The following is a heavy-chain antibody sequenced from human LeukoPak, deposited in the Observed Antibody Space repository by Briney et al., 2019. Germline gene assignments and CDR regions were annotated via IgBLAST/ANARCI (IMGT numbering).Heavy chain of an antibody. D-gene: IGHD5-18*01. V-gene: IGHV3-74*01. Sequence: GGSLRLSCVRSGFTCTDYWMHWFRQAPGKGPVWVSRINPDGTIIDYADSVKGRFRISRDNAKNLLYLQMNGLRADYTAVYYCAKDLSWNTADRWGQGTLVTVSS. CDR3: AKDLSWNTADR. CDR2: INPDGTII. J-gene: IGHJ5*02. CDR1: GFTCTDYW.